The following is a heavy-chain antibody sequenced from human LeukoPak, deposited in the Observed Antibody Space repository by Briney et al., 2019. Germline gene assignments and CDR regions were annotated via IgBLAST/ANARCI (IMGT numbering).Heavy chain of an antibody. CDR2: ISYDGSNK. CDR3: ARSYSSGWYGASYFDY. Sequence: PGRSLRLSCAASGFTFSSYAMHWVRQAPGKGLEWVAVISYDGSNKYYADSVKGRFTISRDNSKNTLYLQMNSLRAEDTAAYYCARSYSSGWYGASYFDYWGQGTLVTVSS. V-gene: IGHV3-30*04. D-gene: IGHD6-19*01. CDR1: GFTFSSYA. J-gene: IGHJ4*02.